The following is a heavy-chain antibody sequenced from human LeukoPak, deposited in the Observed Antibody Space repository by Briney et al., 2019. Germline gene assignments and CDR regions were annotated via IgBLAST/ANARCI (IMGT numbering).Heavy chain of an antibody. CDR1: GFTFSSYA. V-gene: IGHV3-23*01. CDR2: ISGSGGST. D-gene: IGHD3-3*01. CDR3: ANDRASFGFGYYFDY. Sequence: GGSLRLSCAASGFTFSSYAMSWVRQAPGKGLEWVSAISGSGGSTYCADSVKGRFTISRDNSKNTLYLQMNSLRAEDTAVYYCANDRASFGFGYYFDYWGQGTLVTVSS. J-gene: IGHJ4*02.